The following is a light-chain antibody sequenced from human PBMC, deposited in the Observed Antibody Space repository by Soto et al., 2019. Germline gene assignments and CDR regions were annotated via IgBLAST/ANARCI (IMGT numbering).Light chain of an antibody. CDR3: QQYNSYPWT. CDR1: QSVSSN. CDR2: DIS. J-gene: IGKJ1*01. Sequence: ETVMTQSPATLSVSPGERATLSCRASQSVSSNLAWYQQKPGQPPRLLIYDISTRATGIPTRFSGSGSGTEFTLTISSLQSEDFAVYYCQQYNSYPWTFGQGTKVEIK. V-gene: IGKV3D-15*01.